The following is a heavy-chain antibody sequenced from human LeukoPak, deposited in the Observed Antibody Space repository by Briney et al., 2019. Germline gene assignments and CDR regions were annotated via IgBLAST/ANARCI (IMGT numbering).Heavy chain of an antibody. CDR3: ARGDVVVPAANRCNWFDP. J-gene: IGHJ5*02. D-gene: IGHD2-2*01. Sequence: ASVKVSCKASGYTFTSYDINWVRQATGQGLEWMGWMIPNSGNTGYAQKFQGRVTITRNTSISTAYMELSSLRSEDTAVYYCARGDVVVPAANRCNWFDPWGQGTLVTVSS. CDR2: MIPNSGNT. V-gene: IGHV1-8*03. CDR1: GYTFTSYD.